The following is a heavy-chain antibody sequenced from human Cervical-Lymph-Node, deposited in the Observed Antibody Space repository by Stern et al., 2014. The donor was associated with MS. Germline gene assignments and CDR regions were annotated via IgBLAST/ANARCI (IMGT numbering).Heavy chain of an antibody. V-gene: IGHV4-31*03. Sequence: QVQLVESGPGLLKPSQTLSLTCTVSGGSISSGGYYWSWIRQHPGKGLEWIGYIYYSGITYYNPSLKSRVTISVDTSKNQFSRKRSSVPAADTAVYYWARDGDCSGDSCSPRDAFDIWGKGTMVTASS. CDR3: ARDGDCSGDSCSPRDAFDI. D-gene: IGHD2-15*01. CDR1: GGSISSGGYY. J-gene: IGHJ3*02. CDR2: IYYSGIT.